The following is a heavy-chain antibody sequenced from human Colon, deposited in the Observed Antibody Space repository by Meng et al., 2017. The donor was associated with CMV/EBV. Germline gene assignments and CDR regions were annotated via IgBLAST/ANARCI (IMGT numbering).Heavy chain of an antibody. V-gene: IGHV1-69*10. J-gene: IGHJ4*02. CDR3: ARGVGGNLPYFDY. Sequence: ASGGTFSGHVISWVRQARGQGLEWMRGITPILQIANYAQKFQGRVTITADTSTSTTYMELSSLRSEDTAIYYCARGVGGNLPYFDYWGQGTLVTVSS. D-gene: IGHD4-23*01. CDR2: ITPILQIA. CDR1: GGTFSGHV.